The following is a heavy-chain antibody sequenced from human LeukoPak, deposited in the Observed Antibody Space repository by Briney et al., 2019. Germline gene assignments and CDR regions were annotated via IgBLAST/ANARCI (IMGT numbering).Heavy chain of an antibody. CDR1: GFTFSDYY. Sequence: GGSLRLSCAASGFTFSDYYMSWIRQAPGKGLEWVSYIRSSGSTIYYAGSVKGRFTMSRDNAKNSLYLQMNSLRAEDTAVYYCARRSGSYYGFDYWGQGTLVTVSS. CDR2: IRSSGSTI. CDR3: ARRSGSYYGFDY. D-gene: IGHD1-26*01. V-gene: IGHV3-11*04. J-gene: IGHJ4*02.